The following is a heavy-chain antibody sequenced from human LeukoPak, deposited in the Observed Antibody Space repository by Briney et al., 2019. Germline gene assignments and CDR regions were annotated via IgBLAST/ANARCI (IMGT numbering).Heavy chain of an antibody. J-gene: IGHJ4*02. CDR1: GYTFTGYY. Sequence: ASVKVSCKASGYTFTGYYMHWVRQAPGQGLEWMGWINPNSGNTNYAQKLQGRVTMTTDTSTSTAYMELRSLRSDDTAVYYCARDGSSGLDYWGQGALVTVSS. CDR3: ARDGSSGLDY. CDR2: INPNSGNT. D-gene: IGHD6-13*01. V-gene: IGHV1-18*04.